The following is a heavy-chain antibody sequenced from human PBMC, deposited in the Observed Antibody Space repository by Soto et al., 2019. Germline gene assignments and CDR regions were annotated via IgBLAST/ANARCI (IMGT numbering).Heavy chain of an antibody. Sequence: EVQLVESGGGLVKPGGSLRLSCAASGFTFTNAWMNWVRQVPGKGLEWVGRIKNKIHDGTADYAAPVKGRFTISRDDSENTLYLQMNSLKTEDTAVYYCTTERSYYFDSSGFDSWGQGTLVTVSS. D-gene: IGHD3-22*01. V-gene: IGHV3-15*07. CDR1: GFTFTNAW. CDR3: TTERSYYFDSSGFDS. J-gene: IGHJ4*02. CDR2: IKNKIHDGTA.